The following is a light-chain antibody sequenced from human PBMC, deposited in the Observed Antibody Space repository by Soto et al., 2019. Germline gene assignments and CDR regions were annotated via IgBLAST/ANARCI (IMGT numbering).Light chain of an antibody. CDR2: DND. J-gene: IGLJ3*02. V-gene: IGLV1-51*01. Sequence: QSVLTQPPSVSAAPGQTVTISCSGSSSNIGRNFVSWYQQLPGTVPKPLIYDNDRRPSGIPDRFSGSKSGTSATLAISGLQTGDEADYYCGTWDNSLSVWVFGGGTKVTVL. CDR1: SSNIGRNF. CDR3: GTWDNSLSVWV.